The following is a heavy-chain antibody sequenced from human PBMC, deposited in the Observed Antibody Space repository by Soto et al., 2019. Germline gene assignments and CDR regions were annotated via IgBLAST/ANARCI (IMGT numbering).Heavy chain of an antibody. CDR1: GYPFPSFD. CDR2: MNPNSGNT. CDR3: ARGQSPNYYYYGMDV. J-gene: IGHJ6*02. V-gene: IGHV1-8*01. Sequence: APVKVSCKASGYPFPSFDINWVRQATGQGLEWMGWMNPNSGNTGYAQKFQGRVTMTRKTSISTAYMELSSLRSEDTAVYYCARGQSPNYYYYGMDVWGQGTTVTVSS.